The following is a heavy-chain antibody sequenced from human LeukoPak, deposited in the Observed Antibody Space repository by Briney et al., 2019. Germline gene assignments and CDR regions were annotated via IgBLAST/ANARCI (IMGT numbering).Heavy chain of an antibody. J-gene: IGHJ6*02. V-gene: IGHV4-39*01. CDR3: ARHGLAAADIYGMDV. CDR2: IYYSGST. Sequence: SETLSLTCTVSGGSISSSSYYWGWIRQPPGKGLEWIGSIYYSGSTYYNPSLKSRVTISVDTSKNQFSLKLSSVTAADTAVYYCARHGLAAADIYGMDVWGQGTTVTVSS. CDR1: GGSISSSSYY. D-gene: IGHD6-13*01.